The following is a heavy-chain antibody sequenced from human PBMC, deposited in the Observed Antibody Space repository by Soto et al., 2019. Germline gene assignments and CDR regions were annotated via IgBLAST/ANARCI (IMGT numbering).Heavy chain of an antibody. CDR2: IYFSGST. D-gene: IGHD6-19*01. CDR3: ARDITDSSGPTLGMGV. V-gene: IGHV4-31*03. Sequence: PSETLSLTCTVSGGSISSGGYYWSWIRQHSGKGLERIGYIYFSGSTFYNPSLKSRVTISVDTSKNQFSLKLSSVTAADTALYYCARDITDSSGPTLGMGVWGQGTMVTVSS. CDR1: GGSISSGGYY. J-gene: IGHJ6*02.